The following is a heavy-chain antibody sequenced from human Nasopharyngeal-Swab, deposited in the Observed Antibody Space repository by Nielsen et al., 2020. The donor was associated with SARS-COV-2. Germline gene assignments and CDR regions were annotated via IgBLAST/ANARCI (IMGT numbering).Heavy chain of an antibody. J-gene: IGHJ4*02. V-gene: IGHV3-74*01. CDR2: INSDGSST. D-gene: IGHD5-12*01. Sequence: GESLKISCAASGFTFSSYWMSWVRQAPGKGLVWVSRINSDGSSTSYADSVKGRFTISRDNAKNTLYLQMNSLRAEDTAVYYCARVPTVVRRGYSGYDYEGFDYWGQGTLVTVSS. CDR1: GFTFSSYW. CDR3: ARVPTVVRRGYSGYDYEGFDY.